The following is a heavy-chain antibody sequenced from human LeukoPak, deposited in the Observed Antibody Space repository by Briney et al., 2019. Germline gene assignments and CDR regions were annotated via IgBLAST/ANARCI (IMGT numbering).Heavy chain of an antibody. Sequence: SETLSLTRTVSVGSLSSSRYYWGWIPHPPGKGLEWVGSIYYSGSTYYNPSLKSRVTISVDKSQNQFSLKLGSVTAADTAVCSCAITYYYDSSGYRGSFDDWGQGTLVTVSS. J-gene: IGHJ4*02. CDR1: VGSLSSSRYY. D-gene: IGHD3-22*01. V-gene: IGHV4-39*01. CDR2: IYYSGST. CDR3: AITYYYDSSGYRGSFDD.